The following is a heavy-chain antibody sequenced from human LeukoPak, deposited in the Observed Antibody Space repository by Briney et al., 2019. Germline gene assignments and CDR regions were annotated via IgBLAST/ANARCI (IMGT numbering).Heavy chain of an antibody. V-gene: IGHV3-48*03. Sequence: HPGGSLRLSCVASGFTFSSYEMNWVRQAPGKGLEWVSYISSSSSTIYYADSVKGRFTISRDNAKNSLYLQMNSLRAEDTAVYYCEELGITMIGGVWGKGTTVTISS. CDR3: EELGITMIGGV. CDR1: GFTFSSYE. D-gene: IGHD3-10*02. J-gene: IGHJ6*04. CDR2: ISSSSSTI.